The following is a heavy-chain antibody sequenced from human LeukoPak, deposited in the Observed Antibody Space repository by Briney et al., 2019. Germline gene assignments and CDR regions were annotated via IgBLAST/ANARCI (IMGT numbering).Heavy chain of an antibody. CDR1: GFTFSHFG. CDR3: AKVAQRGFYYSNSLEY. J-gene: IGHJ4*02. V-gene: IGHV3-33*03. Sequence: GGSLRLSCAASGFTFSHFGFHWVRQAPGEGLEWVAVIWSDRGNKYYGNSVKGRVINHRDDSQKRVYLEMNNLRVEDTAIYYCAKVAQRGFYYSNSLEYWGQGSPVTVSS. CDR2: IWSDRGNK. D-gene: IGHD4-11*01.